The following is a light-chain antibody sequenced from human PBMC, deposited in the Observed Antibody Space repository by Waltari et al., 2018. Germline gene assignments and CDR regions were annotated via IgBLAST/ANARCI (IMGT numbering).Light chain of an antibody. CDR1: DSDLGSYNY. Sequence: QSAPTQPASVSGSPGQSITISCIGIDSDLGSYNYVSWYRQTPGKAPEVIIYDFSSRPPGVSSRFSGSKSGNTASLTISGLQAEDEGQYYCTSYTTTRLTFGGGTKLTV. CDR2: DFS. V-gene: IGLV2-14*01. J-gene: IGLJ2*01. CDR3: TSYTTTRLT.